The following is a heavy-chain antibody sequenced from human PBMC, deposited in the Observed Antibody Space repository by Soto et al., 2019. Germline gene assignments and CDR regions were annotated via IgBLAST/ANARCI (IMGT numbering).Heavy chain of an antibody. CDR3: ARVVLKAGTWLDF. D-gene: IGHD6-13*01. V-gene: IGHV4-59*01. J-gene: IGHJ5*01. Sequence: SETLCLRWSVAEGTISSYYWSWIRMSSGKGLEWMGYIYYSGSTNYNPSLKSRVTISVDTSKNQFSLKLSSVTAADFAFYYSARVVLKAGTWLDFWGQRTLVTVSS. CDR1: EGTISSYY. CDR2: IYYSGST.